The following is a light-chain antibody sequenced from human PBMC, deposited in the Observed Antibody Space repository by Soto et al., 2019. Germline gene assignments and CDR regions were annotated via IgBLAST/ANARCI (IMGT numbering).Light chain of an antibody. V-gene: IGLV1-44*01. Sequence: SVLNQPPSASGTPGQRITISCSGSSSNIGGNPVNWYHQLPGAAPKLLISINDQRPSGVPDRFSGSKSGTSASLAISVLQPEDEADYDCAAWDDSLNALFGTGTKVTV. CDR3: AAWDDSLNAL. CDR1: SSNIGGNP. CDR2: IND. J-gene: IGLJ1*01.